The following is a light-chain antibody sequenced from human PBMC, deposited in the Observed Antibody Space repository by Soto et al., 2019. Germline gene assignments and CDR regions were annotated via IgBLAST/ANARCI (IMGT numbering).Light chain of an antibody. J-gene: IGLJ1*01. CDR1: SSDVGGYNY. CDR2: DVS. CDR3: SSDTSSRYV. Sequence: QSALTQPASVSGSPGQSITISCTGTSSDVGGYNYVSWYQQHPGKAPKLMIYDVSNRPSGVSNRFSGSKSGNTASLTISGLQAEDEADYYCSSDTSSRYVFGTGTKLTVL. V-gene: IGLV2-14*01.